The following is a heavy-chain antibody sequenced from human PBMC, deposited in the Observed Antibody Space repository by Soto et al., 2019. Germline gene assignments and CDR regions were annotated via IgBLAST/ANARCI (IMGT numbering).Heavy chain of an antibody. CDR1: GFTFSSYS. D-gene: IGHD3-10*01. Sequence: EVQLVESGGGLVQPGGSLRLSCAASGFTFSSYSMNWVRQAPGKGLEWVSYISSSSSTIYYADSVKGRVTTSRDNAKNSLYLQMNTLRAEDTAVDYCARANSSGSPGDFDYWGKGTLVTVSS. J-gene: IGHJ4*02. CDR3: ARANSSGSPGDFDY. CDR2: ISSSSSTI. V-gene: IGHV3-48*01.